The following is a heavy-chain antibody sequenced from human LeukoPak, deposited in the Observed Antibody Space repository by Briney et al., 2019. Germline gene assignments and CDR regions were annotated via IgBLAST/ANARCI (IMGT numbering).Heavy chain of an antibody. D-gene: IGHD2-21*01. J-gene: IGHJ4*02. V-gene: IGHV1-69*11. CDR2: IIPFLGTT. Sequence: ASVKVSCKASGGVFTTYAISWVRQAPGQGLEWMGSIIPFLGTTNYAQKFQGRVTITADEPTRTAYMELTYVRSDDTAVYYCTIIPNVILFTHYFEYWGREPWSPSPQ. CDR3: TIIPNVILFTHYFEY. CDR1: GGVFTTYA.